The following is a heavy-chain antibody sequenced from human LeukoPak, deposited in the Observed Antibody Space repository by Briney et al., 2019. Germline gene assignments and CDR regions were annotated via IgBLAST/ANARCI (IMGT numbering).Heavy chain of an antibody. D-gene: IGHD2/OR15-2a*01. CDR3: ARVSFVTSAVISDAFDI. CDR2: LSNSSSTL. Sequence: GGPLRLSYAASGFTFNRYSMHELRQAPGKGLEWVSYLSNSSSTLYYADSGKGRFTISRDNAKNSLYLQMNSLRDEDTAVYYCARVSFVTSAVISDAFDIWGQGTMVTVSS. CDR1: GFTFNRYS. J-gene: IGHJ3*02. V-gene: IGHV3-48*02.